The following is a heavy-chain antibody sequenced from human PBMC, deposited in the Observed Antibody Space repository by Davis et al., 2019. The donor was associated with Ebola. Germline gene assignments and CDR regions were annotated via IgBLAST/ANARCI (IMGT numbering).Heavy chain of an antibody. CDR2: ISGSGGST. D-gene: IGHD6-19*01. CDR3: AKEGPIYSSGWGYYYGMDV. Sequence: GESLKISCAASGFTFSSYAMSWVRQAPGKGLEWVSAISGSGGSTYYADSVKGRFTISRDNSKNTLYLQMNSLRAEDTAVYYCAKEGPIYSSGWGYYYGMDVWGQGTTVTVSS. V-gene: IGHV3-23*01. J-gene: IGHJ6*02. CDR1: GFTFSSYA.